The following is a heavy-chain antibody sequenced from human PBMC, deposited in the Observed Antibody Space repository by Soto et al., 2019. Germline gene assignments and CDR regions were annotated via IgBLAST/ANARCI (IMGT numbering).Heavy chain of an antibody. V-gene: IGHV3-7*01. J-gene: IGHJ4*02. CDR1: GFSLTNYW. CDR2: IKEDGSLK. CDR3: VRDSYTAHWHSAGEDY. Sequence: HLVESGGGLVQPGGSLRLSCAASGFSLTNYWMTWVRQAPGKGPEWVANIKEDGSLKFYVDSVRGRFTISRDNAKNSVYLEMSRLRAEDTAVYYCVRDSYTAHWHSAGEDYWGQGTLVTVSS. D-gene: IGHD1-7*01.